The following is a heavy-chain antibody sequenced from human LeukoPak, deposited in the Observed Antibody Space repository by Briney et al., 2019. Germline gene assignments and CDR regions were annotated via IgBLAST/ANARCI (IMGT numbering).Heavy chain of an antibody. CDR3: ARIIAAAGRQDWFDP. Sequence: SETLSLTCTVSGGSISGYYWSWIRQSPGKGLEGIGNIHYSGSTNYNPSLKSRVFISLDSSKNQFSLKLSSVTAADTAVYYCARIIAAAGRQDWFDPWGQGTLVTVSS. CDR2: IHYSGST. J-gene: IGHJ5*02. V-gene: IGHV4-59*01. D-gene: IGHD6-13*01. CDR1: GGSISGYY.